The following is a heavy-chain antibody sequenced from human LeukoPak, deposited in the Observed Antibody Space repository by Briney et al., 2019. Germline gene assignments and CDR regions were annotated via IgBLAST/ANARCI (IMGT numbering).Heavy chain of an antibody. CDR1: GFTFSSYG. Sequence: GGSLRLSCAASGFTFSSYGMHWVRQAPGKGLEWVAVIWYDGSNKYYADSVKGRFTISRDNSKNTLYLQMNSLRAEDTAVYYCARDLHYYVAMDVWGQGTTVTVSS. D-gene: IGHD3-10*02. V-gene: IGHV3-33*01. CDR2: IWYDGSNK. CDR3: ARDLHYYVAMDV. J-gene: IGHJ6*02.